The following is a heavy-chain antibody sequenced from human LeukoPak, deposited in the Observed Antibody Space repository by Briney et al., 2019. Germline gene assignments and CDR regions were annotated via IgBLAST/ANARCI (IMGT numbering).Heavy chain of an antibody. CDR3: AKDVIRGAISYFES. CDR2: LSPSGNDT. CDR1: GFTFDNYG. J-gene: IGHJ4*02. V-gene: IGHV3-23*01. D-gene: IGHD3-10*01. Sequence: PGGSLRLSCVGSGFTFDNYGLSWVRQTPAKGLEWVSALSPSGNDTYYADSVKGRFTIFRGNSKNTMFLQMNSLRAEDTAVYYCAKDVIRGAISYFESWGQGTLVAVSS.